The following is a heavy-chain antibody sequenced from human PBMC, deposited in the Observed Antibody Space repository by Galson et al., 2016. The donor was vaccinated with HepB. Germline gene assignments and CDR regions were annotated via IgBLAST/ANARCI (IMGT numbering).Heavy chain of an antibody. Sequence: SLRLSCAASGFTFDDYTMHWVRQTPGKGLEWVAVISYDGNNKYYADSVKGRFTISRDNSKNTLYLQMSSLRAEDTAVYYCAKKAHILTGPDAFDIWGQGTMVTVSS. CDR2: ISYDGNNK. J-gene: IGHJ3*02. V-gene: IGHV3-30*18. CDR3: AKKAHILTGPDAFDI. CDR1: GFTFDDYT. D-gene: IGHD3-9*01.